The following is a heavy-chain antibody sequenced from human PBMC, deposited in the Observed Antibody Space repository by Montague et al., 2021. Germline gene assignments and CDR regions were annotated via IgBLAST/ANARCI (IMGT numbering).Heavy chain of an antibody. J-gene: IGHJ4*02. D-gene: IGHD2-15*01. CDR1: GWSLSGYI. CDR2: ISHTGST. Sequence: SETLSLTCAVYGWSLSGYIWNWIRQPPGRDLEWIGQISHTGSTTYNPSLKSRVTKSVDTSENHVSLILGSVTAADTAVYYCTRGEVAENGIDYWGQGAMVTVSS. CDR3: TRGEVAENGIDY. V-gene: IGHV4-34*01.